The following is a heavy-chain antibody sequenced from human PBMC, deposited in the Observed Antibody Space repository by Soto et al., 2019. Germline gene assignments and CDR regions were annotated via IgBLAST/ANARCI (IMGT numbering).Heavy chain of an antibody. CDR3: ATDSWAPEV. Sequence: QVQLVESGGGVVQPGRSLRLSCAASGFSFSSYNMHWVRQAPGKGLEWVTFIWRDGNSQSHADSVKGRFTVSRDNSKNTLYLQMDSLRGEDTAVYYCATDSWAPEVWGQGTTVTVSS. V-gene: IGHV3-33*01. CDR1: GFSFSSYN. D-gene: IGHD7-27*01. CDR2: IWRDGNSQ. J-gene: IGHJ6*02.